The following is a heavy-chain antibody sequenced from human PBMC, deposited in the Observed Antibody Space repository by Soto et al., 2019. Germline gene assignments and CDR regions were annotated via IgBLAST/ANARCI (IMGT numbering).Heavy chain of an antibody. Sequence: LKLSRKGAESSFTRSWIAWVRHMPEPGLEWMGIIYPGDSDTRYSPSFQGQVTISADKSISTAYLQWSSLKASDTAMYYWARAGDDDSSGYWGGFDYWGQGTLGT. J-gene: IGHJ4*02. V-gene: IGHV5-51*01. CDR3: ARAGDDDSSGYWGGFDY. CDR1: ESSFTRSW. D-gene: IGHD3-22*01. CDR2: IYPGDSDT.